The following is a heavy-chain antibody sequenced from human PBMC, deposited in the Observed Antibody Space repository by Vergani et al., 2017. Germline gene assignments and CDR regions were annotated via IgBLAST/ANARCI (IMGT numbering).Heavy chain of an antibody. V-gene: IGHV3-23*01. D-gene: IGHD3-10*01. CDR1: GFTFSSYA. CDR2: ISGSGGST. Sequence: EVQLLESGGGLVQPGGSLRLSCAASGFTFSSYAMSWVRQAPGKGLGWVSAISGSGGSTYYADSVKGRFTISRDNSKNTLYLHMNSLRAEDTAVYYCAKDRGPRGFGEYNWFDPWGQGTLVTVSS. CDR3: AKDRGPRGFGEYNWFDP. J-gene: IGHJ5*02.